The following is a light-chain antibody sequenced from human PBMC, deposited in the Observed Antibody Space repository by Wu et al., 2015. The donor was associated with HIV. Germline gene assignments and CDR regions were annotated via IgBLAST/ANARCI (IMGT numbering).Light chain of an antibody. V-gene: IGKV1-39*01. CDR1: QTIGSH. CDR2: TAS. Sequence: DIQMTQSPSSLSASVGDRVTITCRASQTIGSHLNWYQQKPGXAPQLLISTASTLQSGDPSRFSGSGTGSETDFTLTISNLQPEDSATYYCQQSFRTPHSFGQGTKL. CDR3: QQSFRTPHS. J-gene: IGKJ2*01.